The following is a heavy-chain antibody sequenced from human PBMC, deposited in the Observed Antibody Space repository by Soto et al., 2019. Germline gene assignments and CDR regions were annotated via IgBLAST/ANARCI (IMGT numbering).Heavy chain of an antibody. Sequence: QVQLVQSGAEVKKPGASVKVSCKASGYSFTSYDMNWVRQVPGQGPEWMGWMNPNRADTGYAQKFQGSMTMRRDMSTRTMYMELSGLTDEDTAVYYCARGWFLEPHMEVWGIGTTVTVSS. V-gene: IGHV1-8*01. CDR1: GYSFTSYD. CDR3: ARGWFLEPHMEV. D-gene: IGHD3-10*01. CDR2: MNPNRADT. J-gene: IGHJ6*03.